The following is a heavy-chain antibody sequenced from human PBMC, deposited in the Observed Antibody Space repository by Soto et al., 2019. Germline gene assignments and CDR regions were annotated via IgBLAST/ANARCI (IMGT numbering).Heavy chain of an antibody. CDR2: ISTYNGDT. CDR1: GYTFTRSG. J-gene: IGHJ6*02. V-gene: IGHV1-18*01. CDR3: AREGVAPYYYYGMDV. Sequence: QVQLVQSGAEVKKPGASVKVSCKASGYTFTRSGISWVRQAPGQGLEWMGWISTYNGDTNYAQTFQGRVTMTTDTSTSTVYMELTRLRSDDTAVYYCAREGVAPYYYYGMDVWGQGTPVTVSS. D-gene: IGHD5-12*01.